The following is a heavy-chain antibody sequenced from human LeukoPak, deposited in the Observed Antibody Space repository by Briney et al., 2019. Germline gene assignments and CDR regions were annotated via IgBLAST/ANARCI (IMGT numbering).Heavy chain of an antibody. D-gene: IGHD6-13*01. CDR2: IYHSGST. Sequence: SETLSLTCTVSGYSISSGYFWGWIRQPPGKGLEWIGSIYHSGSTSYNPSLKSRLAISVDTSKNQFSLKLIFVTAADTAMYYCARMFRSSWYINWFDPWGQGTLVTVSS. CDR3: ARMFRSSWYINWFDP. V-gene: IGHV4-38-2*02. J-gene: IGHJ5*02. CDR1: GYSISSGYF.